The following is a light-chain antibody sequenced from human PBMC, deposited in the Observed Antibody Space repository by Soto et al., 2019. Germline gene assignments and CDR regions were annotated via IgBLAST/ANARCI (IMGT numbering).Light chain of an antibody. V-gene: IGKV1-39*01. Sequence: DMEMTQSPSSLSASVGDRVTITCRASQSISNYLNWYQHKPGKVPKLLIYAASSLQSGVPTRFIGSGSVTDFTLTITSLQPEDFVTYYCQQRYGTPLTFGGGTKIEIK. CDR2: AAS. CDR3: QQRYGTPLT. J-gene: IGKJ4*01. CDR1: QSISNY.